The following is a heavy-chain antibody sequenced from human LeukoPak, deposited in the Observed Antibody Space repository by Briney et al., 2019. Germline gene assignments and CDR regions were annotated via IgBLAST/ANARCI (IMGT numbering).Heavy chain of an antibody. CDR2: ISGSGGST. CDR1: GFTFSSYA. Sequence: GGSLRLSCAASGFTFSSYAMSWVRQAPGKGLEWVSAISGSGGSTYYADSVKGRFTISRDNSKNTLYLQMNSLRAEDTAVYYCVPGSYDYVWGSYPLGGYWGQGTLVTVSS. CDR3: VPGSYDYVWGSYPLGGY. J-gene: IGHJ4*02. V-gene: IGHV3-23*01. D-gene: IGHD3-16*02.